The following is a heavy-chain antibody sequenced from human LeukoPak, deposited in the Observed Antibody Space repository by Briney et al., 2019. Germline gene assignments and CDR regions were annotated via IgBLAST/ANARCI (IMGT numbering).Heavy chain of an antibody. CDR3: AKDTVDSGSQTAFDI. CDR1: GFTFSGYV. CDR2: ITFSSSHI. V-gene: IGHV3-21*04. D-gene: IGHD1-26*01. J-gene: IGHJ3*02. Sequence: GGSLRLSCAASGFTFSGYVMTWVRQAPGKGLECVSSITFSSSHIYYADSVKGRFTISRDNAKNSLYLQMNSLRAEDTALYYCAKDTVDSGSQTAFDIWGQGTMVTVSS.